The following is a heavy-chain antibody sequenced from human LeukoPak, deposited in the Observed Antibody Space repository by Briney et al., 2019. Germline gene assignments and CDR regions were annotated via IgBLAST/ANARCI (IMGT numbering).Heavy chain of an antibody. D-gene: IGHD6-19*01. Sequence: KPSQTLSLTCAISGDSVSSNSAAWNWIRQSPSRGLEWLGRTYYRSKWFHDYAVSVKSRVTLIPDTSKNQFSLQLNSVTPEDTAVYYCARVESAVANDAFDIWGQGTMVTVSS. V-gene: IGHV6-1*01. CDR1: GDSVSSNSAA. CDR3: ARVESAVANDAFDI. J-gene: IGHJ3*02. CDR2: TYYRSKWFH.